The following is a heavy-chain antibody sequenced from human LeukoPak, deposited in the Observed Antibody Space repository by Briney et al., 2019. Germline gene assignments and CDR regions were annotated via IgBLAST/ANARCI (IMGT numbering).Heavy chain of an antibody. D-gene: IGHD5-18*01. Sequence: GGSLRLSCAPSGFTFSNYAMSWVRQAPGKGLERVSAISGSGDNTYYIDSVKGRFTISRDNSKNTLYLQMNSLRAEDTAVYYCARSPRGYSYGYPRDWGQGTLVTVSS. CDR2: ISGSGDNT. CDR3: ARSPRGYSYGYPRD. CDR1: GFTFSNYA. V-gene: IGHV3-23*01. J-gene: IGHJ4*01.